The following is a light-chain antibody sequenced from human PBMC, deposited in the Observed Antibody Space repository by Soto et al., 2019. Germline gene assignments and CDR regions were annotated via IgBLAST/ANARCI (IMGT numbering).Light chain of an antibody. J-gene: IGKJ3*01. CDR1: QSVHSN. Sequence: EVVLTQSPATLSVSPGERATLSCRASQSVHSNLAWYQQKPGQAPSLHISYASTKTTGIPARFSGSGSGTEFTLTISSLQSEDFGVYYCQHYSNSPPTFGPGTIVEIK. CDR2: YAS. CDR3: QHYSNSPPT. V-gene: IGKV3-15*01.